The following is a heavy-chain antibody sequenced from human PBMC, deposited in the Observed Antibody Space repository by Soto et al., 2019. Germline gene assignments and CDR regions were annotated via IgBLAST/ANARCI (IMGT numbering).Heavy chain of an antibody. Sequence: VQLVDSGGDLVQPGGSLRLSCAASGFTFSNYWMSWVRQAPGKGLEWVANIRPDGNEQHYVDSVKGRFIFSRDNAKSSLSLQMNNLRVEDTAVYYCATSRVYSYEYWGQGTLVTVSS. V-gene: IGHV3-7*05. CDR2: IRPDGNEQ. J-gene: IGHJ4*02. CDR1: GFTFSNYW. D-gene: IGHD5-18*01. CDR3: ATSRVYSYEY.